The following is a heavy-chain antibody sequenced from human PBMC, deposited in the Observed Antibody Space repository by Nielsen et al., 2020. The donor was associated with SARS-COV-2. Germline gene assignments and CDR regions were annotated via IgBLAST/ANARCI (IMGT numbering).Heavy chain of an antibody. CDR1: GGTISSGSNN. CDR3: ARGAAVRGVIIMDY. J-gene: IGHJ4*02. CDR2: IYTSGST. Sequence: SETLSLTCTVSGGTISSGSNNWSWIRQPAGKGLEWIGRIYTSGSTYYNPSLKSRVTISVDTSNTQFSLKLSSVTAADTAVYYCARGAAVRGVIIMDYWGQGTLVTVSS. D-gene: IGHD3-10*01. V-gene: IGHV4-61*02.